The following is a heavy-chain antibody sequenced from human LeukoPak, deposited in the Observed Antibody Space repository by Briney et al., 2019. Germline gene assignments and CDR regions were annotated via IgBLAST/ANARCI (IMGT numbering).Heavy chain of an antibody. CDR3: ARGGNMVRGVIIIDY. V-gene: IGHV3-74*01. J-gene: IGHJ4*02. CDR2: INSDGSST. Sequence: PGGSLRLSCAASGFTFSSHWMHWVRQAPGKGLVWVSRINSDGSSTSYADSVKGRFTISRDNAKNSLYLQMNSLRAEDTAVYYCARGGNMVRGVIIIDYWGQGTLVTVSS. CDR1: GFTFSSHW. D-gene: IGHD3-10*01.